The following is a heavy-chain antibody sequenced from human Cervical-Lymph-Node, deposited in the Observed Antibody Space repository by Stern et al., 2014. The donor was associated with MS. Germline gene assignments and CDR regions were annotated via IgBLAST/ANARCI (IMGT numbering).Heavy chain of an antibody. CDR1: GGSFSTYA. CDR3: ARDQRHLDSGSYAFDI. V-gene: IGHV1-69*01. J-gene: IGHJ3*02. CDR2: IIPILGAA. Sequence: MQLVQSGAEVKKPASPVKVSCKASGGSFSTYAISWVRQAPGQGFEWMGGIIPILGAANYAQKFQGRVTISSLRPEDTAVYYCARDQRHLDSGSYAFDIWGQGTMVTVSS. D-gene: IGHD3-10*01.